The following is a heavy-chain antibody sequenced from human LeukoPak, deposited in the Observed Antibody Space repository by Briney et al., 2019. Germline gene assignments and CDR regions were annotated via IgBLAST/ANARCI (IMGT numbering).Heavy chain of an antibody. CDR2: ISSSSSTI. CDR1: GFTFSSYS. V-gene: IGHV3-48*01. Sequence: GGSLRLSCAASGFTFSSYSMNWVRQAPGKGLEWVSYISSSSSTIYYADSVKGRFTISRDNSKNTLYLQMNSLRAEDTAVYYCAKDSREYYYDSSGYYLKPHFDYWGQGTLVTVSS. D-gene: IGHD3-22*01. J-gene: IGHJ4*02. CDR3: AKDSREYYYDSSGYYLKPHFDY.